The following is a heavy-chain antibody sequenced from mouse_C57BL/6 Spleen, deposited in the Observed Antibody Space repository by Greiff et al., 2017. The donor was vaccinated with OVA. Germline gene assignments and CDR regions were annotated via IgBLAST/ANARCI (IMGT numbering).Heavy chain of an antibody. CDR1: GYTFTSYW. V-gene: IGHV1-55*01. J-gene: IGHJ2*01. Sequence: QVQLQQPGAELVKPGASVKLSCKASGYTFTSYWITWVKQRPGQGLEWIGDIYPGSGGTNYNEKFKSKATLTVDTSSSTAYMQLSSLTSEDSAVYYCARMRNDYFDYWGQGTTLTVSS. CDR2: IYPGSGGT. CDR3: ARMRNDYFDY.